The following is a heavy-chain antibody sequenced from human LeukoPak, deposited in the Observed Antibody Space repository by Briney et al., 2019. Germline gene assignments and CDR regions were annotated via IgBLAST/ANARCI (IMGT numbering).Heavy chain of an antibody. CDR2: IRYDESNR. Sequence: AGGSLRLSCAASGFTFSNYGIHWVRQAPGKGLEWVAFIRYDESNRYYADSVKGRFTISRDNSKNTLYLQMNSLRVEDTAMYYCAKDVVGATNIDYWGQGTLVTVSS. CDR1: GFTFSNYG. CDR3: AKDVVGATNIDY. D-gene: IGHD1-26*01. V-gene: IGHV3-30*02. J-gene: IGHJ4*02.